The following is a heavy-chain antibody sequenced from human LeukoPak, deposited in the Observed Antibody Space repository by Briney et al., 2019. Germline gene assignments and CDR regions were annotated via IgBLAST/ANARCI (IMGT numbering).Heavy chain of an antibody. D-gene: IGHD5-18*01. Sequence: ASVKVSRRASGYTFTSYDINWVRQATGQGLEWMGWMNPNSGNTGYAQKFQGRVTMTRHTSITTAYMELSSLRSEDTAVYYCARIGRGYSYGNPYYFDYWGQGTLVTVSS. V-gene: IGHV1-8*01. CDR2: MNPNSGNT. CDR3: ARIGRGYSYGNPYYFDY. CDR1: GYTFTSYD. J-gene: IGHJ4*02.